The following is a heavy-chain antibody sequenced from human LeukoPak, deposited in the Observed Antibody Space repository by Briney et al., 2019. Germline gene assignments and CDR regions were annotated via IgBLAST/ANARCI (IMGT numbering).Heavy chain of an antibody. D-gene: IGHD5/OR15-5a*01. V-gene: IGHV3-23*01. J-gene: IGHJ5*02. CDR3: VRKAESTFTGFWFDP. Sequence: GGSLRLSCSASGFTFNSYGMSWVRQAPGKGLEWVSSIRSDASGTYYADSVKGRFTVSRDPSKNTLDLQMNSLRAEDTAVYYCVRKAESTFTGFWFDPWGQGTLVTVSS. CDR2: IRSDASGT. CDR1: GFTFNSYG.